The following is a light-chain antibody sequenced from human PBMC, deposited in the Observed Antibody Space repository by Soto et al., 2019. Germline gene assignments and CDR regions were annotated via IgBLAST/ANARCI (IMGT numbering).Light chain of an antibody. CDR2: DAS. J-gene: IGKJ2*01. V-gene: IGKV1-5*01. Sequence: DIQMTQAPSPLSASIGDRVSITCRASQSIDNWLAWYQHKPWKAPQLLIYDASRVKTGVPSRFNASGSGTEFTLTINTLQADDSTTYFCQHYSGYPYTVGPGT. CDR3: QHYSGYPYT. CDR1: QSIDNW.